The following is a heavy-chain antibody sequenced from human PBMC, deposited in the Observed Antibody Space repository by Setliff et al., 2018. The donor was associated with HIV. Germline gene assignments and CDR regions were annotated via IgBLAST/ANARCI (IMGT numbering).Heavy chain of an antibody. D-gene: IGHD1-26*01. V-gene: IGHV4-59*08. Sequence: SETLSLTCTVSGGSITDHYWSWIRQSPGKGLEWIAYIYHGGTTRYSPSFKSRVVILIDTPKSQFSLKVRSVSAADTAFYYCARLRGTYYFSPVYFDSWGRGALVTVSS. J-gene: IGHJ4*02. CDR2: IYHGGTT. CDR3: ARLRGTYYFSPVYFDS. CDR1: GGSITDHY.